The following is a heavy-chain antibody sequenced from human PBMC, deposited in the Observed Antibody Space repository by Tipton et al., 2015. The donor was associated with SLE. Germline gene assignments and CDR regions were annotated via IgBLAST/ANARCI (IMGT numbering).Heavy chain of an antibody. Sequence: GLVKPSETLSLTCAVYGGSFSGNYWSWIRQSPGKGLEWIGEINHSGNTNYNPSLKSRVTISVDTSKNQFSLKLSSVTAADTAVYYCARYIVVVRYFDYWGQGTLVTVSS. CDR3: ARYIVVVRYFDY. D-gene: IGHD2-21*01. CDR1: GGSFSGNY. J-gene: IGHJ4*02. V-gene: IGHV4-34*01. CDR2: INHSGNT.